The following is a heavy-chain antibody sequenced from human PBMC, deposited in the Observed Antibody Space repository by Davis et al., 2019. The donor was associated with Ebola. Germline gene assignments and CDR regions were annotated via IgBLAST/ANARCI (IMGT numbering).Heavy chain of an antibody. V-gene: IGHV4-39*01. D-gene: IGHD3-3*01. CDR2: IYYSGST. CDR1: GGSISSSSYY. CDR3: ARGPRITIFGVVIGNWFDP. J-gene: IGHJ5*02. Sequence: SETLSLTCTVSGGSISSSSYYWGWIRQPPGKGLEWIGSIYYSGSTYYNPSLKSRVTISVDTSKNQFSLKLSSVTAADTAVYYCARGPRITIFGVVIGNWFDPWGQGTLVTVSS.